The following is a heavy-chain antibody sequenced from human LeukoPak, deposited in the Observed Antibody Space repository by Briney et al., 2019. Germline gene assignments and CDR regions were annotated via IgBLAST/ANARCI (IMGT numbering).Heavy chain of an antibody. J-gene: IGHJ4*02. CDR2: INPNSGGT. CDR1: GYTFTGYY. D-gene: IGHD1-26*01. V-gene: IGHV1-2*02. Sequence: ASVKVSCKASGYTFTGYYMHWVRQAPGQGLEWMGWINPNSGGTNYAQKFQGRVTMTRDTSISTAYMELSRLRSDDTAMYYCARDLPMWEVGATDGFDYWGQGTLVTVSS. CDR3: ARDLPMWEVGATDGFDY.